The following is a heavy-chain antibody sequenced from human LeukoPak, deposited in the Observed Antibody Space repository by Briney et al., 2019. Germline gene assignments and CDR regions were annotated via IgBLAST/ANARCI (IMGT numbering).Heavy chain of an antibody. Sequence: SETLSLTCTVSGGSISSYYWSWIRQPPGKGLEWIGYIYYSGSTNYNPSLKSRVTISVDTSKNQFSLKLSSVTAADTAVYYCAREDYGTGIDYWGQGTLVTVSS. CDR1: GGSISSYY. J-gene: IGHJ4*02. V-gene: IGHV4-59*01. CDR3: AREDYGTGIDY. CDR2: IYYSGST. D-gene: IGHD3-10*01.